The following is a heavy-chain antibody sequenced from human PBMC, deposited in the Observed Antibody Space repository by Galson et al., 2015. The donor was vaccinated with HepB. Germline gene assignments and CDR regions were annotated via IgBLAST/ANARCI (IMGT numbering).Heavy chain of an antibody. J-gene: IGHJ4*02. Sequence: SVKVSCKASGGTFSSYAISWVRQAPGQGLEWMGGIIPIFGTANYAQKFQGRVTITADESTSTAYMELSSLRSEDTAVYYCAREYCSSTSCYPFDYWGQGTLVTVSS. CDR1: GGTFSSYA. CDR3: AREYCSSTSCYPFDY. D-gene: IGHD2-2*01. CDR2: IIPIFGTA. V-gene: IGHV1-69*13.